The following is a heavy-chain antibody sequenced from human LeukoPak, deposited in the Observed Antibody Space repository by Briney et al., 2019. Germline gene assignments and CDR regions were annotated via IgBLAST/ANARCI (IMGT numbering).Heavy chain of an antibody. V-gene: IGHV4-39*01. Sequence: SETLSLTCTVPGGSISSSSYYWGWIRQPPGKGLEWIGSIYYSGSTYYNPSLKSRVTISVDTSKNQFSLKLSSVTAADTAVYYCARRTVAGTGFDYWGQGTLVTVSS. CDR2: IYYSGST. D-gene: IGHD6-19*01. CDR1: GGSISSSSYY. J-gene: IGHJ4*02. CDR3: ARRTVAGTGFDY.